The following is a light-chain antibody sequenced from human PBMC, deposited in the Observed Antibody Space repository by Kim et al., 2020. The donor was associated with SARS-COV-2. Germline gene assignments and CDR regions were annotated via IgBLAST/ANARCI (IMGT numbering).Light chain of an antibody. CDR2: GAS. V-gene: IGKV3-15*01. CDR3: QQYNNWPPYT. J-gene: IGKJ2*01. CDR1: QSLSSN. Sequence: EIVMTQSPATLSVSPGERATLSCRASQSLSSNLAWYQQKPGQAPRLLIYGASTRATGIPARFSGSGSGTEFTLTISSLQSEDFAVYYCQQYNNWPPYTFGQGTKLEL.